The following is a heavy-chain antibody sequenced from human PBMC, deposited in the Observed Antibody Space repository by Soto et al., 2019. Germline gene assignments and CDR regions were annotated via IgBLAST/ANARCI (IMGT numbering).Heavy chain of an antibody. V-gene: IGHV3-23*01. CDR3: AKNQHAMAHDY. D-gene: IGHD2-8*01. Sequence: GGSLRLSCAASGFTFSNYAMSWVPQAPGKELEWVSSISSSGGSTDYADSVKGRFTISRDNSQNTLNLQMNSLRAEDTAIYFCAKNQHAMAHDYWGPGTLVTVSS. CDR2: ISSSGGST. CDR1: GFTFSNYA. J-gene: IGHJ4*02.